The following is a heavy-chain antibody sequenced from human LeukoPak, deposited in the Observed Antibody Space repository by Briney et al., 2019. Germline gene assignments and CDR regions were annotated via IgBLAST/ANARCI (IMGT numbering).Heavy chain of an antibody. D-gene: IGHD6-13*01. CDR1: GFTFSGYA. Sequence: GGSLRLSCAASGFTFSGYAMHWVRQAPGKGLEYVSAISYNGGSTYYADSVKGRFTISRDNSKNTLYLQMGSLRAEDMAVYYCARRAAADSFYSDYWGQGTLVTVSS. J-gene: IGHJ4*02. V-gene: IGHV3-64*02. CDR2: ISYNGGST. CDR3: ARRAAADSFYSDY.